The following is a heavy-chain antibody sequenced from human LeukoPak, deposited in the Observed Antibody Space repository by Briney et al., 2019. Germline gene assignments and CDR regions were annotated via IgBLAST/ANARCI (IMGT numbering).Heavy chain of an antibody. CDR3: AKIARPWTGYLFDF. D-gene: IGHD3/OR15-3a*01. CDR2: IGGNGATT. J-gene: IGHJ4*02. Sequence: GGSLRLSCAASGLTFSNCAMSWVRQAPGKGLEWVSTIGGNGATTYYADSVKGRFTISRDNSKNTLYLQMNSLRAEDTAVYYCAKIARPWTGYLFDFWGQGTLVTVSS. CDR1: GLTFSNCA. V-gene: IGHV3-23*01.